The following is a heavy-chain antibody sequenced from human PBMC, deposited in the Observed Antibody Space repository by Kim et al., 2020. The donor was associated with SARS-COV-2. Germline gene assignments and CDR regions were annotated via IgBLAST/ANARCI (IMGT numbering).Heavy chain of an antibody. Sequence: SETLSLTCAVYGGSFSGYYWSWIRQPPGKGLEWIGEINHSGSTNYNPSLKSRVTISVDTSKNQFSLKLSSVTAADTAVYYCARGLPTRLLKTRNWFDPWGQGTLVTVSS. V-gene: IGHV4-34*01. CDR1: GGSFSGYY. CDR2: INHSGST. D-gene: IGHD1-26*01. CDR3: ARGLPTRLLKTRNWFDP. J-gene: IGHJ5*02.